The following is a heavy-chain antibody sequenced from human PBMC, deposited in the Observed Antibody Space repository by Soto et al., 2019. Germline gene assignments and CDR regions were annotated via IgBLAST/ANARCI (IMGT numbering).Heavy chain of an antibody. Sequence: PSETLSLTCTVSGGSISSSSYYWGWIRQPPGKGLEWIGSIYYSGSTYYNPSLKSRVTISVDTSKNQFSLKLSSVTAADTAVYYCARHRINDYGDYRGYYYXMDVWGKGTTVTVSS. D-gene: IGHD4-17*01. J-gene: IGHJ6*03. CDR3: ARHRINDYGDYRGYYYXMDV. V-gene: IGHV4-39*01. CDR1: GGSISSSSYY. CDR2: IYYSGST.